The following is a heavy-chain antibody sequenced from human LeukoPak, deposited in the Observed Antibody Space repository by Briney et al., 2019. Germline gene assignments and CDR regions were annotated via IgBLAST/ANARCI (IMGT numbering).Heavy chain of an antibody. Sequence: PGRSLRLSCTAPGFTFSNYGMHRVRQAPRKGLEWVAVIWYDGNNAYYADSVKGRFTISRDNSKNMVYLLLNSLRADDTAVYYFARDRGYCSGGRCYPDYWGQGTLVTVSS. CDR1: GFTFSNYG. CDR3: ARDRGYCSGGRCYPDY. V-gene: IGHV3-33*01. J-gene: IGHJ4*02. CDR2: IWYDGNNA. D-gene: IGHD2-15*01.